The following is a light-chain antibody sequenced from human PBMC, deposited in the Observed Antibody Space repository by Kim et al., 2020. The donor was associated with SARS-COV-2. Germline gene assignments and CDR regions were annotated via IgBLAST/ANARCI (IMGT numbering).Light chain of an antibody. J-gene: IGKJ2*01. Sequence: SVSAGERATPSCRASQTVSSNLAWYQQKPGQAPRLLIYGASTRATGIPARFSGSGSGTEFALTISSLQSGDFAVYYCQQYHDWPYTFGQGTKLEI. V-gene: IGKV3-15*01. CDR1: QTVSSN. CDR2: GAS. CDR3: QQYHDWPYT.